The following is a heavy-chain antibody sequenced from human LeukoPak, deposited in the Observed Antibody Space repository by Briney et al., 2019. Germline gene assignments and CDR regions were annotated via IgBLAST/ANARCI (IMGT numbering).Heavy chain of an antibody. CDR2: IYTSGST. CDR3: ARGARLGELSFTYHFDY. D-gene: IGHD3-16*02. Sequence: SETLSLTCTVSGGSISSYYWSWIRQPAGKGLEWIGRIYTSGSTNYNPSLKSRVTMSVDTSKNQFSLKLSSVTAADTAVYYCARGARLGELSFTYHFDYWGQGTLVTVSS. J-gene: IGHJ4*02. V-gene: IGHV4-4*07. CDR1: GGSISSYY.